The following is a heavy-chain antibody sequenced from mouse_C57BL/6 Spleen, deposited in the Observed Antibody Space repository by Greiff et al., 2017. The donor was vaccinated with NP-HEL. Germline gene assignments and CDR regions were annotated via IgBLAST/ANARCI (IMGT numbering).Heavy chain of an antibody. CDR1: GYTFTDYY. J-gene: IGHJ4*01. CDR3: AVLSEAMDY. D-gene: IGHD1-1*02. Sequence: EVQLQESGPVLVKPGASVKMSCKASGYTFTDYYMNWVKQSHGKSLEWIGVINPYNGGTSYNQKFKGKATLTVDKSSSTAYMELNSLTSEDSAVYYCAVLSEAMDYWGQGTSVTVSS. CDR2: INPYNGGT. V-gene: IGHV1-19*01.